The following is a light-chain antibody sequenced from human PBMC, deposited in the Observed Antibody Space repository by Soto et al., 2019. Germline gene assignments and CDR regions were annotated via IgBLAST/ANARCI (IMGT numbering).Light chain of an antibody. CDR1: QSVSSF. CDR3: HQRSNWPRT. J-gene: IGKJ1*01. V-gene: IGKV3-11*01. CDR2: DAS. Sequence: EIVLTQSPATLSLSPGERATLSCRASQSVSSFLAWYQQKPGQAPRLLIYDASSRATGIPARFSGSGSGTDFTLTISSLEPEDFAVYYCHQRSNWPRTFGQGTKVDIK.